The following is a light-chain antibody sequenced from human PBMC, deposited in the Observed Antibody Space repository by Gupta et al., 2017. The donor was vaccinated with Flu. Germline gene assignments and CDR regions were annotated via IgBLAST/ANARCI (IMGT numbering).Light chain of an antibody. V-gene: IGKV3-20*01. CDR3: QLWGREPPGWT. CDR1: QSFSSSY. CDR2: GAS. J-gene: IGKJ1*01. Sequence: EIVLTQSPGTLSLSPGERATLSCRASQSFSSSYLAWYQQKPGQAPRLLIYGASSRATGIPDRFSGSGSGTDFTLTISRLEPEDFAVYYCQLWGREPPGWTFGQGTRVEIK.